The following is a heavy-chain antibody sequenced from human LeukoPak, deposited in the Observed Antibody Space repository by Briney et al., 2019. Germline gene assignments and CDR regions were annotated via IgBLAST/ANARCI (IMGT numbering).Heavy chain of an antibody. D-gene: IGHD5-24*01. CDR1: RGSNRRGVYY. J-gene: IGHJ4*02. V-gene: IGHV4-31*03. Sequence: SETLSLTLPFSRGSNRRGVYYGSWIRQHPEEALEWIGYIYYRGSTYYSPSLKSRVTISVDTSKNKLSLKLSSVTAGDTAVYLCARAVRWLQLSFFDYWGQGTLVTVSS. CDR2: IYYRGST. CDR3: ARAVRWLQLSFFDY.